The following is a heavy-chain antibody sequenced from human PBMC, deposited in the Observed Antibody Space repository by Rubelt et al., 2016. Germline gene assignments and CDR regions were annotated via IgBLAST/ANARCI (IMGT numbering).Heavy chain of an antibody. CDR1: GYTFTSYY. V-gene: IGHV1-69*01. J-gene: IGHJ4*02. D-gene: IGHD3-22*01. CDR3: ARDQYYDSSGPRLGY. Sequence: QVQLVQSGAEVKKPGASVKVSCKASGYTFTSYYMHWVRQAPGQGLEWMGGIIPIFGTANYAQKFQGRVTITADESTSTAYMELSSLRSEDTAVYYCARDQYYDSSGPRLGYWGQGTLVTVSS. CDR2: IIPIFGTA.